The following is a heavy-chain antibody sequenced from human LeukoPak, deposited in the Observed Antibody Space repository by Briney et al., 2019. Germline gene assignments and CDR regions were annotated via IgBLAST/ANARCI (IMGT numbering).Heavy chain of an antibody. CDR1: GFTVSSNY. Sequence: QPGGSLRLSCAASGFTVSSNYMSWVRQAPGKGLEWVSVIYSGGSTYYADSVKGRFTISRDNSKNTLYLQMNSLRAEDTAVYYCAKDPGGMATIGGSFDYWGQGTLVTVSS. V-gene: IGHV3-53*01. J-gene: IGHJ4*02. D-gene: IGHD5-24*01. CDR2: IYSGGST. CDR3: AKDPGGMATIGGSFDY.